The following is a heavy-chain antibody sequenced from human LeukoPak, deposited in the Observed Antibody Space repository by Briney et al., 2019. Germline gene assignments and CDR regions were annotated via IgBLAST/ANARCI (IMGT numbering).Heavy chain of an antibody. J-gene: IGHJ4*02. CDR1: GDSISSSSYY. CDR2: INHSGIT. Sequence: SETLSLTCTVSGDSISSSSYYWGWIRQPPGKGLEWIGEINHSGITNYNPSLKSRVTISIDTSKSQFSLKLNSVTAADTAVYYCSRGLSDVYWGQGTLVTVSS. CDR3: SRGLSDVY. V-gene: IGHV4-39*07.